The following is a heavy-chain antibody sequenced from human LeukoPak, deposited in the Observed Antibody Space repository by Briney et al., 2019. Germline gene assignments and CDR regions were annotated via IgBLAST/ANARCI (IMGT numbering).Heavy chain of an antibody. CDR3: ARSEGATASAFDI. D-gene: IGHD1-26*01. J-gene: IGHJ3*02. CDR1: GYTFTSYY. V-gene: IGHV1-46*01. Sequence: GASVKVSCKASGYTFTSYYMHWVRQAPGQGLEWMGIINPSGGSTSCAQKFQGRVTMTRDTSTSTVYMELSSLRSEDTAVYYCARSEGATASAFDIWGQGTMVTVSS. CDR2: INPSGGST.